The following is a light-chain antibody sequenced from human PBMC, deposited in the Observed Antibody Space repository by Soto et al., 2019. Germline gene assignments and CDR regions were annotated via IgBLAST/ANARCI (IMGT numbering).Light chain of an antibody. Sequence: IVLTQSPATLSLSPGERATLSCRASQSISFYLTWYQHKPGQAPRLLIYDASNRATGIPARFSGSGYGTDFTITISSLVLEDVADYYWQKRSHWPTLGQGTRLEIK. CDR1: QSISFY. V-gene: IGKV3-11*01. J-gene: IGKJ5*01. CDR3: QKRSHWPT. CDR2: DAS.